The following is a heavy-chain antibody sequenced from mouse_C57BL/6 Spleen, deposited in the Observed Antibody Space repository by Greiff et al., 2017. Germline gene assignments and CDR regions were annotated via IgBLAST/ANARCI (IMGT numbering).Heavy chain of an antibody. CDR2: IYPGDGDT. Sequence: QVQLQQSGPELVKPGASVKISCKASGYAFSSSWMNWVKQRPGKGLEWIGRIYPGDGDTNYNGKFKGKATLTADKSSSTAYMQLSSLTSEDSAVYFCARDTTVVAPNWGQGTTLTVSS. CDR1: GYAFSSSW. J-gene: IGHJ2*01. V-gene: IGHV1-82*01. D-gene: IGHD1-1*01. CDR3: ARDTTVVAPN.